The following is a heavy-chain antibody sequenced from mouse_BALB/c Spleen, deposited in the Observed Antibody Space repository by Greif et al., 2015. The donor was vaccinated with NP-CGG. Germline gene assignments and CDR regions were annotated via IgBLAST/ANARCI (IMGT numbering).Heavy chain of an antibody. Sequence: EVKLVESGGGLVKPGGSLKLSCAASGFTFSSYAMSWVRQSPEKRLEWVAEISSGGSYTYYPDTVTGRFTISRDNAKNTLYLEMSSLRSEDTAMYYCARDELRGWFAYWGQGTLVTVSA. CDR2: ISSGGSYT. J-gene: IGHJ3*01. CDR1: GFTFSSYA. D-gene: IGHD1-1*01. CDR3: ARDELRGWFAY. V-gene: IGHV5-9-4*01.